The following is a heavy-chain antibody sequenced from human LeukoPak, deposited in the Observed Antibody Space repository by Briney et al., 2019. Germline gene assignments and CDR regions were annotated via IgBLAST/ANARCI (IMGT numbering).Heavy chain of an antibody. V-gene: IGHV3-23*01. CDR3: AKDDDWGRYKH. CDR1: GLTFSGSW. D-gene: IGHD3-16*01. CDR2: ISPSGDIT. Sequence: PGGSLRLSCAVSGLTFSGSWITWIRQAPGKGLEWVSGISPSGDITYYTDSVRGRFTISRDNFKNTLSLQVNSLRAEDTAMYYCAKDDDWGRYKHWGQGTLVTVSS. J-gene: IGHJ1*01.